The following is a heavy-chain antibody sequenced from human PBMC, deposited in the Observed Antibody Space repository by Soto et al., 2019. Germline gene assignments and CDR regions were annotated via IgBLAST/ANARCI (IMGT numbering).Heavy chain of an antibody. V-gene: IGHV1-3*01. D-gene: IGHD1-1*01. CDR3: ARGKGMEENYYYYGMDI. J-gene: IGHJ6*02. Sequence: SVKVSFKASGYTFSTYAIHWVRQAPGQSLEWMGWLNGGTGQTRYSQRFQDRVTITRDTSASTAYMEVSSLRPEDTAVYYCARGKGMEENYYYYGMDIWGQGTTVTVSS. CDR2: LNGGTGQT. CDR1: GYTFSTYA.